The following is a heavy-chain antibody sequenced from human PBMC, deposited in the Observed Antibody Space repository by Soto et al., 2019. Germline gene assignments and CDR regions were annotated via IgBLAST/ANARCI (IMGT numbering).Heavy chain of an antibody. Sequence: QVQLVESGGGVVQPGRSLRLSCAASGFTFSSYAMHWVRQAPGKGLEWVAVISYDGSNKYYADSVKGRFTISRDNSKNTLYLQMSSLRAEDTAVYYCARDSKAYSSSSPAAFDIWGQGTMVTVSS. CDR1: GFTFSSYA. J-gene: IGHJ3*02. CDR3: ARDSKAYSSSSPAAFDI. D-gene: IGHD6-6*01. V-gene: IGHV3-30-3*01. CDR2: ISYDGSNK.